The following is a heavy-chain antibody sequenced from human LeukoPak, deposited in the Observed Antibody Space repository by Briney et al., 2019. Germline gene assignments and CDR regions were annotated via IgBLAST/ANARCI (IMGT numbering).Heavy chain of an antibody. V-gene: IGHV3-23*01. D-gene: IGHD6-6*01. J-gene: IGHJ4*02. CDR1: GFTFSSYA. CDR3: AKTSYSSSLPYY. Sequence: PGGSLRLSCAASGFTFSSYAMSWVRQAPGKGLEWVSLISSDGRNTYNAESVKGRFTISRDNSKNTVYLQMNSLRAEDTAVYYCAKTSYSSSLPYYWGQGTLVTVSS. CDR2: ISSDGRNT.